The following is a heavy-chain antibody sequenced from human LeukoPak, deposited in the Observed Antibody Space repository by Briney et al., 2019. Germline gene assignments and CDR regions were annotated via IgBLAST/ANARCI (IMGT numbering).Heavy chain of an antibody. CDR3: AKEGIAARTDY. D-gene: IGHD6-6*01. CDR1: GFTFSSYG. Sequence: GGSLRLSCAASGFTFSSYGMHWVRQAPGKGLEWVAVIWYDGSNKYYADSVKGRFTISRDNSKNTLYLQMNSLRAEDTAVYYCAKEGIAARTDYWGQGTLVTVSS. V-gene: IGHV3-30*02. CDR2: IWYDGSNK. J-gene: IGHJ4*02.